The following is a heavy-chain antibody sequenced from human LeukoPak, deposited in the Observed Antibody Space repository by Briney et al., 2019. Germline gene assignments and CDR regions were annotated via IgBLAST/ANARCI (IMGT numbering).Heavy chain of an antibody. Sequence: SETLSLTCAVYGGSFSGYYWSWIRRPPGKGLEWIGSIYYSGSTYYNPSLKSRVTISVDTSKNQFSLKLSSVTAADTAVYYCARLVGDYGDYGGEYYYYGMDVWGQGTTVTVSS. D-gene: IGHD4-17*01. J-gene: IGHJ6*02. CDR1: GGSFSGYY. CDR3: ARLVGDYGDYGGEYYYYGMDV. V-gene: IGHV4-34*01. CDR2: IYYSGST.